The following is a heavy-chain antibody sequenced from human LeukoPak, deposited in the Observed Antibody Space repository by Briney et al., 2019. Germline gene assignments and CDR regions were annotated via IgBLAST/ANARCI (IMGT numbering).Heavy chain of an antibody. Sequence: PSETLSLTCAVYGGSFSGYYWGWIRQPPGKGLEWIGEINHSGSTNYNPSLKSRVTISVDTSKNQFSLKLSSVTAADTAVYYCARGRMIVVVTYYYYYMDVWGKGTTVTVSS. D-gene: IGHD3-22*01. CDR3: ARGRMIVVVTYYYYYMDV. J-gene: IGHJ6*03. V-gene: IGHV4-34*01. CDR2: INHSGST. CDR1: GGSFSGYY.